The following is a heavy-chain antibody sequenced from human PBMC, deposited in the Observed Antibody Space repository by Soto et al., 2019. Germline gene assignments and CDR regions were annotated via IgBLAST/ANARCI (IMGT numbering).Heavy chain of an antibody. CDR3: ARSSEYSGYDGAFDI. V-gene: IGHV4-59*08. J-gene: IGHJ3*02. CDR1: GGSISSYY. D-gene: IGHD5-12*01. CDR2: IYYSGST. Sequence: SETLSLTCTVSGGSISSYYWSWIRQPPGKGLEWIGYIYYSGSTNYNPSLKSRVTISVDTSKNQFSLKLSSVTAADTAVYYCARSSEYSGYDGAFDIWGQGTMVTVS.